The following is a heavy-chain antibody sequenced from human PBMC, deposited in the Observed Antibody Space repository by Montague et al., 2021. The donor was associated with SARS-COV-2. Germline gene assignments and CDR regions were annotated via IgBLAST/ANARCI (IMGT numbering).Heavy chain of an antibody. CDR3: ARGSGCSGGSCYSEWDPYYYYGMDV. D-gene: IGHD2-15*01. Sequence: SETLSLTCTVSGGSLSGYYWSWHRQPPGSALEWIWELNHSGSTNNNPSLKSRVTISVDTSKNQFSLKLSSVTAADTAVYYCARGSGCSGGSCYSEWDPYYYYGMDVWGQGTTVTVSS. CDR2: LNHSGST. J-gene: IGHJ6*02. V-gene: IGHV4-34*01. CDR1: GGSLSGYY.